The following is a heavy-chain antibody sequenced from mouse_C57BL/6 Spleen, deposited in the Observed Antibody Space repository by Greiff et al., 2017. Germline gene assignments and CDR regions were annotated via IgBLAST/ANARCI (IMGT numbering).Heavy chain of an antibody. CDR3: ARSRYYGSSYVDYFDY. CDR1: GYTFTSYW. Sequence: QVQLQQPGAELVKPGASVKLSCKASGYTFTSYWMPWVKQRPGQGLEWIGMIHPNSGSTNYNEKFKSKSTLTVDKSSSTAYMQLSSLTSEDSAVYYCARSRYYGSSYVDYFDYWGQGTTLTVSS. V-gene: IGHV1-64*01. CDR2: IHPNSGST. J-gene: IGHJ2*01. D-gene: IGHD1-1*01.